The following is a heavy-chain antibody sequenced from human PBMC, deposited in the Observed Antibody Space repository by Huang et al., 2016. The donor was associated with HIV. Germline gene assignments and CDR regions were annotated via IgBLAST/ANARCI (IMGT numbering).Heavy chain of an antibody. V-gene: IGHV4-34*02. CDR1: GGSFSGYY. CDR2: INQSGST. J-gene: IGHJ2*01. D-gene: IGHD3-3*01. CDR3: ASKHYDFWSGYYPPADFDL. Sequence: QVQLQQWGAGLLKPSETLSPTCAVYGGSFSGYYWPWIRQPPGKGLEWNGEINQSGSTNAHPTRKRLFTISGDTSKNQFSLRLNSGTAADTAVYYGASKHYDFWSGYYPPADFDLWGRGTLVSVSS.